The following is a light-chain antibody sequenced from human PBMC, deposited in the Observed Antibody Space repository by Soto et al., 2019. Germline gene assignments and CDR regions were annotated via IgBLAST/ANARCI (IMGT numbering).Light chain of an antibody. V-gene: IGLV1-44*01. CDR3: AAWDARLDGYV. CDR2: SYD. CDR1: SSNLGDNT. Sequence: QSVLTQPPSASGTPGQRVTISCSTSSSNLGDNTVNWYQQVPGAAPKLLIYSYDQRPSGVPDRFSGSKSGTSASLAISGLQSEDEADYYCAAWDARLDGYVFGTGTKVTVL. J-gene: IGLJ1*01.